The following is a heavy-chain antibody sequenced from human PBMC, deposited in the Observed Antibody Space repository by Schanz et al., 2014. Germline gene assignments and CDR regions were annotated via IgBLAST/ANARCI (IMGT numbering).Heavy chain of an antibody. D-gene: IGHD5-12*01. V-gene: IGHV3-53*01. CDR1: GFTVNTNY. Sequence: EVQLVESGGCLIQPGGSLRLSCAVSGFTVNTNYMSWVRQAPGKGLEWVSGISGSGGSTYYADSVKGRFTISRDNSKNTLYLQMNSLRPEDTALYFCARDEGRDGYNLAFDVWGQGTLVTVSS. CDR2: ISGSGGST. J-gene: IGHJ3*01. CDR3: ARDEGRDGYNLAFDV.